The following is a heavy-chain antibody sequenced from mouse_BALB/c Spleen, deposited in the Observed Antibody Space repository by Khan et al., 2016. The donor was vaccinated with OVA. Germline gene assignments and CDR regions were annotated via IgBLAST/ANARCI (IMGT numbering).Heavy chain of an antibody. CDR1: GYTFTSYW. CDR2: TNPTNGRT. Sequence: QVQLQQSGAELVKAGASVKMSCKASGYTFTSYWMHWVKQRLGQGLEWFAETNPTNGRTYYNEKFKSKATLTVDKSSSTAYMLLSGPTFEDSAVYYGARIKKIAATCFDYWGQGTTLTVSS. CDR3: ARIKKIAATCFDY. J-gene: IGHJ2*01. V-gene: IGHV1S81*02. D-gene: IGHD1-1*01.